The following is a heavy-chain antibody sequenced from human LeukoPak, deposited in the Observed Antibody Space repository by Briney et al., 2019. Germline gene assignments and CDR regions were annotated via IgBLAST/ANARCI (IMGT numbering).Heavy chain of an antibody. CDR1: GGSISSYY. J-gene: IGHJ5*02. Sequence: PSETLSLTCTVSGGSISSYYWSWIRQPPGKGLEWIGYIYYSGSTNYNPSLKSRVTISVDTSKNQFSLKLSSVTAADTAVYYCARGGSSSWYYGGTTEENWFDPWGQGTLVTVSS. D-gene: IGHD6-13*01. CDR2: IYYSGST. V-gene: IGHV4-59*01. CDR3: ARGGSSSWYYGGTTEENWFDP.